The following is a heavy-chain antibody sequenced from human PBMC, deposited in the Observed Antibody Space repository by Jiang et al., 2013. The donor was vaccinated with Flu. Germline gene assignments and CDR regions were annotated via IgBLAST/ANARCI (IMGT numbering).Heavy chain of an antibody. Sequence: GGFDPEDGETIYAPKLQGRVTMTEDTSTDTAYMELSSLRSEDTAVYYCATPARSGYLYYNYGMDVWGQGTTVTVSS. V-gene: IGHV1-24*01. CDR2: FDPEDGET. J-gene: IGHJ6*02. D-gene: IGHD3-22*01. CDR3: ATPARSGYLYYNYGMDV.